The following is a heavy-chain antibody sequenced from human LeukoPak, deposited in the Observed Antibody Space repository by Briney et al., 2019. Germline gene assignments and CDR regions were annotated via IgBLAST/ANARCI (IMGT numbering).Heavy chain of an antibody. Sequence: GGSLRLSCAASGFTFSRYSMHWVRQAPGKGLECVSAIYNDGDDTYYTNSVKGRFTISRDNSKNTLYLQMGSLRAEDMAVYYCAREPGRSSDYWGQGTLVTVSS. CDR3: AREPGRSSDY. CDR2: IYNDGDDT. CDR1: GFTFSRYS. V-gene: IGHV3-64*01. J-gene: IGHJ4*02. D-gene: IGHD6-6*01.